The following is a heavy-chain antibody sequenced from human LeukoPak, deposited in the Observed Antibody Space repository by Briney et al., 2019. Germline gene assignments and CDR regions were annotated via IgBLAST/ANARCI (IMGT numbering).Heavy chain of an antibody. Sequence: GGSLRLSCAASGFTFSSYAMSWVRQAPGKGLEWVSTISDFTYYGYSVKGRFTISRDNSKNTLYLQMNSLRAEDTAVYYCAKGSYYDSSGSFYFDYWGQGTLVTVS. CDR3: AKGSYYDSSGSFYFDY. CDR1: GFTFSSYA. J-gene: IGHJ4*02. CDR2: ISDFT. D-gene: IGHD3-22*01. V-gene: IGHV3-23*01.